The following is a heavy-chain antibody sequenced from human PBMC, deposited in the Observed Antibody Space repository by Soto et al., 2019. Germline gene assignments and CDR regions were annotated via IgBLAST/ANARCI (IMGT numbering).Heavy chain of an antibody. CDR3: ARASETF. V-gene: IGHV3-23*01. CDR1: GFTFKSYA. J-gene: IGHJ4*02. D-gene: IGHD3-16*01. CDR2: ITGSGDST. Sequence: GGSLRLSCAASGFTFKSYAVSWVRQAPGKGLEWVSVITGSGDSTYYVDSVKGRFSISRDNARNSLYLQMNSLRAEDTAVYYCARASETFWGRGTLVTVSS.